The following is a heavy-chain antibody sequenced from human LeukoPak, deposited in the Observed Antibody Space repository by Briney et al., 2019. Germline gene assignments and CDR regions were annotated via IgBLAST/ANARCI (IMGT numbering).Heavy chain of an antibody. Sequence: GGSLRLSCAASGFTFSSYAMSRVRQAPGKGLEWVSAISGSGGSTYYADSVKGRFTISRDNSKNTLYLQMNSLRAEDTAVYYCAKAPSSSSFYFDYWGQGTLVTVSS. CDR2: ISGSGGST. J-gene: IGHJ4*02. CDR3: AKAPSSSSFYFDY. D-gene: IGHD6-6*01. V-gene: IGHV3-23*01. CDR1: GFTFSSYA.